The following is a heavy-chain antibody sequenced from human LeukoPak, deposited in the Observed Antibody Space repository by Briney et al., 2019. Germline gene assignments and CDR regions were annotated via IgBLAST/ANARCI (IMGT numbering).Heavy chain of an antibody. CDR2: IYPGDSDT. D-gene: IGHD6-19*01. CDR3: ARRVEPWLVRSSAFDI. V-gene: IGHV5-51*01. CDR1: GYSFTSYW. J-gene: IGHJ3*02. Sequence: RGESLKISCKGSGYSFTSYWIGWVRQMPGKGLEWMGIIYPGDSDTRYSPSFQGQVTISADKSISTAYLQWSSLKASDTAMYYCARRVEPWLVRSSAFDIWGQGTVVTVSS.